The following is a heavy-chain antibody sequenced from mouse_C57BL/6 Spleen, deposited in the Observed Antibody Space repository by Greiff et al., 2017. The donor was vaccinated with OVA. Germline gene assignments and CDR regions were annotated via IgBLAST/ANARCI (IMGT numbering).Heavy chain of an antibody. CDR1: GYSITSGYD. CDR2: ISYSGST. J-gene: IGHJ3*01. Sequence: EVQLQESGPGMVKPSQSLSLTCTVTGYSITSGYDWHWIRHFPGNKLEWMGYISYSGSTNYNPSLKSRISITHDTSKNHFFLKLNSVTTEDTATYYCARGGASNCFAYWGQGTLVTVSA. V-gene: IGHV3-1*01. D-gene: IGHD3-1*01. CDR3: ARGGASNCFAY.